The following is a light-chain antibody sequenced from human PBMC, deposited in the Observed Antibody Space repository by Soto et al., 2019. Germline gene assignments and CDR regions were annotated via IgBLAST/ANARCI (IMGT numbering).Light chain of an antibody. V-gene: IGKV4-1*01. J-gene: IGKJ4*01. Sequence: DFVMTQSPDSLAVSLGERATINCKSSQSISYSSNNKNYLAWYQVKPGQPPKLLINWASTRESGVPDRFSGSGSGADFTLTISSLQAEDVAVYYCQEFYTGRLTFGGGTRVEIK. CDR2: WAS. CDR3: QEFYTGRLT. CDR1: QSISYSSNNKNY.